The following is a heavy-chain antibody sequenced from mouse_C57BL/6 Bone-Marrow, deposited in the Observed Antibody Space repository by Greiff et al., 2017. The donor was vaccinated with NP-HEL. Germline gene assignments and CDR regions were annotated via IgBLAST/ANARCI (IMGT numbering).Heavy chain of an antibody. V-gene: IGHV1-55*01. CDR2: IYPGSGST. CDR1: GYTFTSYW. J-gene: IGHJ4*01. CDR3: ASGGGYYVGYYSMDY. Sequence: QVQLQQSGAELVKPGASVKMSCKASGYTFTSYWITWVKQRPGQGLEWIGDIYPGSGSTNYNEKFKSKATLTVDTSSSTAYMQLSSLTSEDSAVYYCASGGGYYVGYYSMDYWGQGTSVTVSS. D-gene: IGHD2-3*01.